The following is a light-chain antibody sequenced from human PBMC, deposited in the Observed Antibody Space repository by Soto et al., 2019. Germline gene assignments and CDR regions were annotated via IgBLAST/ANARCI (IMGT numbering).Light chain of an antibody. Sequence: QSALTQPASVSGSPGQSLTISCTGTSSDVGGYNYVSWYQQHPGKAPKLMIYDVSNRPSGVSNRFSVSKSGNTASLTISGLQAEDEADYYCSSYTSSSTPVFGGGTKLTVL. J-gene: IGLJ2*01. V-gene: IGLV2-14*01. CDR3: SSYTSSSTPV. CDR2: DVS. CDR1: SSDVGGYNY.